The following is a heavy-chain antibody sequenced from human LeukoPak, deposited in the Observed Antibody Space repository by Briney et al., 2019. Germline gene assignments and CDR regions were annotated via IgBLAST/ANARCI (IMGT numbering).Heavy chain of an antibody. Sequence: SETLSLTCAVYGGSFSGYYRSWIRQPPGKGLEWIGEINHSGSTNYNPSLKSRVTISVDTSKNQFSLKLSSVTAADTAVYYCARAPGYCSGGSCYSGWFDPWGQGTLVTVSS. CDR1: GGSFSGYY. J-gene: IGHJ5*02. CDR2: INHSGST. V-gene: IGHV4-34*01. D-gene: IGHD2-15*01. CDR3: ARAPGYCSGGSCYSGWFDP.